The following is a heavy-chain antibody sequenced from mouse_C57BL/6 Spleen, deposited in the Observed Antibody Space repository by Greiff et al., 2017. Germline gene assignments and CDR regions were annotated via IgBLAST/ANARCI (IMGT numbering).Heavy chain of an antibody. CDR1: GFSLTSYG. J-gene: IGHJ4*01. V-gene: IGHV2-2*01. CDR2: IWSGGST. Sequence: VKLVESGPGLVQPSQSLSITCTVSGFSLTSYGVHWVRQSPGKGLEWLGVIWSGGSTDYNAAFISRLSISKDNSKSQVFFKMNSLQADDTAIYYCARKGTTVVATDYYAMDYWGQGTSVTVSS. D-gene: IGHD1-1*01. CDR3: ARKGTTVVATDYYAMDY.